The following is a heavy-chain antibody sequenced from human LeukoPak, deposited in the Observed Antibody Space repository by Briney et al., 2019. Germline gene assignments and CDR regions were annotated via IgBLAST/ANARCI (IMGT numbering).Heavy chain of an antibody. CDR3: ARGYSSSWYFNWFDP. D-gene: IGHD6-13*01. J-gene: IGHJ5*02. V-gene: IGHV4-38-2*02. CDR2: IYHSGST. Sequence: NPSETLSLTCTVSGYSISSGYYWGWIRQPPGKGLEWIGNIYHSGSTFYNPSLKSRVTISVDTSKNQFSLKLSSVTAADTAVYYCARGYSSSWYFNWFDPWGQGTLVTVSS. CDR1: GYSISSGYY.